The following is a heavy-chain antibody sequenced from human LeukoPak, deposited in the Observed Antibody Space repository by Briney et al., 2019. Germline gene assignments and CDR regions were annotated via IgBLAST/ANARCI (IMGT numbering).Heavy chain of an antibody. Sequence: VASVKVSCKASGYTFTSYGISWVRQAPGQGLEWMGWISAYNGNTNYAQKLQGRVTMTTDTSTSTAYMELRSLRSDDTAVYYCARDLRLAAAGPFDYWGQGTLVTVSS. CDR2: ISAYNGNT. V-gene: IGHV1-18*01. D-gene: IGHD6-13*01. CDR1: GYTFTSYG. J-gene: IGHJ4*02. CDR3: ARDLRLAAAGPFDY.